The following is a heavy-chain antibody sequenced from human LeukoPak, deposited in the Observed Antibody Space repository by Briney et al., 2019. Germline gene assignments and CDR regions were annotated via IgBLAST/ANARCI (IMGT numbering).Heavy chain of an antibody. V-gene: IGHV1-2*02. CDR2: INPHSGGT. J-gene: IGHJ4*02. D-gene: IGHD6-13*01. Sequence: GASVKVSCKASGYTFIGYYMHWVRQAPGQGLEWMGWINPHSGGTNSEQNFQGRVTMSRDTSISTVYMELSRLRSDDTALYYCARAPPRVTAAGYDYWGQGTLVTVSS. CDR1: GYTFIGYY. CDR3: ARAPPRVTAAGYDY.